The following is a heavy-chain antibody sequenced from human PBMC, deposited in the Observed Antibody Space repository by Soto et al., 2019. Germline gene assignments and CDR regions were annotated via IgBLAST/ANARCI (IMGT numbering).Heavy chain of an antibody. CDR3: ARGLITGSHYSGGWYYFDS. D-gene: IGHD6-19*01. V-gene: IGHV4-34*01. CDR1: GESFSGYI. Sequence: QVQLQQSGAGLLKPSENLSLTCAVYGESFSGYIWTWIRQTPGKGLQWIGQINHSGSAYYNPSLKSRVTISVHTSNSQFSLELSSVTAADTAVYYCARGLITGSHYSGGWYYFDSWGQGTQVTVSS. CDR2: INHSGSA. J-gene: IGHJ4*02.